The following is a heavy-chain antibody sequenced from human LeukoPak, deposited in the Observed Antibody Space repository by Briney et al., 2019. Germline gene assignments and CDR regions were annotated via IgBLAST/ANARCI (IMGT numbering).Heavy chain of an antibody. D-gene: IGHD3-16*01. J-gene: IGHJ4*02. CDR3: ARGMITFGGVMPFRY. CDR1: GGSFSGYY. V-gene: IGHV4-34*01. CDR2: INHSGST. Sequence: PSETLSLTCAVYGGSFSGYYWSWIRQPPGKGLEWIGEINHSGSTNYNPSLKNRVTISVDTSKNQFSLKLSSVTAADTAVYYCARGMITFGGVMPFRYWGQGTLVTVSS.